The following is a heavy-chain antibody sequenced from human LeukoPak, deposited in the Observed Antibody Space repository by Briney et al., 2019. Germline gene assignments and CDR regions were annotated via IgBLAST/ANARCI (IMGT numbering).Heavy chain of an antibody. CDR3: ARGLVTAAGDFDY. CDR2: MNPNSGNT. V-gene: IGHV1-8*01. J-gene: IGHJ4*02. CDR1: GYTFTSYD. D-gene: IGHD6-25*01. Sequence: ASVKVSCKASGYTFTSYDINWVRQATGQGLEWMGWMNPNSGNTGYAQKFQGRVTMTRNASISTAYMELSSLRSEDTAVYYCARGLVTAAGDFDYWGQGTLVTVSS.